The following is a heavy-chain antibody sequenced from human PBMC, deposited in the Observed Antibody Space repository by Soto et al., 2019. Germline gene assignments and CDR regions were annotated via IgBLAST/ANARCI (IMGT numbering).Heavy chain of an antibody. CDR2: INTDGSTT. CDR3: ARDRDTYGLNFFDY. CDR1: GFTFSTYW. V-gene: IGHV3-74*01. J-gene: IGHJ4*02. Sequence: EVQLVESGGGLVQPGGSLRLSCSASGFTFSTYWMHWVRQAPGKGLVWVSRINTDGSTTTYADSVKGRFTISRDNAKNTLYMQMNSLRADDTAVYYCARDRDTYGLNFFDYWGQGTLVNVSS. D-gene: IGHD5-18*01.